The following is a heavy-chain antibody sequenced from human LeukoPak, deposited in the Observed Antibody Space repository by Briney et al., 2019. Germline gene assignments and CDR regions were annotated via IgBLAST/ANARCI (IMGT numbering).Heavy chain of an antibody. CDR2: INPNSGGT. J-gene: IGHJ6*02. CDR1: GYTFTDYY. V-gene: IGHV1-2*02. CDR3: ANAGRDSSSTISCGMDV. D-gene: IGHD6-13*01. Sequence: GASVKVSCKASGYTFTDYYIHWVRQAPGQGLEWMGWINPNSGGTNYAQKFQGRVTMTRDTSISTAYMELSRLRSDDTAVYYCANAGRDSSSTISCGMDVWGQGTTVTVSS.